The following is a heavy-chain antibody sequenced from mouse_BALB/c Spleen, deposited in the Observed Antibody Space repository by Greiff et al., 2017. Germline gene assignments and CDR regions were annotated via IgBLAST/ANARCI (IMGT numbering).Heavy chain of an antibody. CDR3: ARSPTMMDY. J-gene: IGHJ2*01. Sequence: EVNVVESGGGLVQPGGSRKLSCAASGFTFSSFGMHWVRQAPEKGLEWVAYISSGSSTIYYADTVKGRFTISRDNPKNTLFLQMTSLRSEDTAMYYCARSPTMMDYWGQGTTLTVSS. CDR1: GFTFSSFG. V-gene: IGHV5-17*02. CDR2: ISSGSSTI. D-gene: IGHD2-4*01.